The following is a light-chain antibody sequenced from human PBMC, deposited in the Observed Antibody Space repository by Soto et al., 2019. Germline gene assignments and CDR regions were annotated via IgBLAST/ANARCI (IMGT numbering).Light chain of an antibody. J-gene: IGKJ1*01. CDR2: AAS. CDR3: HQSYTSPRA. CDR1: QSVSYY. V-gene: IGKV1-39*01. Sequence: DIQMTQSPSSLSASVGDRVTITCRTSQSVSYYLSWFQQKPGRAPKLLIYAASTLQSGVPSRFSGSGSGTEFTLTISSLQPDDSATYYCHQSYTSPRAFGQGTKVEIK.